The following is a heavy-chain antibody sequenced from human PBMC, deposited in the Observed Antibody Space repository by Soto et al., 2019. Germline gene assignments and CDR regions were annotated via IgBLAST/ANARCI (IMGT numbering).Heavy chain of an antibody. D-gene: IGHD1-1*01. V-gene: IGHV3-33*01. Sequence: PGGSLRLSCAASGFTFSSYGMHWVRQAPGKGLEWVAVIWYDGSNKYYADSVKGRFTISRDNSKNTLYLQMNSLRAEDTAVYYCARSYNWRYFDYWGQGPLVTVSS. CDR1: GFTFSSYG. J-gene: IGHJ4*02. CDR2: IWYDGSNK. CDR3: ARSYNWRYFDY.